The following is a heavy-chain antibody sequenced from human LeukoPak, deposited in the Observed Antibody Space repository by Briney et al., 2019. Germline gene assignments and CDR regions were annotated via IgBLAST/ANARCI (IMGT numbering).Heavy chain of an antibody. CDR3: ASTDDYGDSGFDP. CDR1: GFTVSSNY. Sequence: PGGSLRLSCAASGFTVSSNYMSWVRQAPGKGLEWVSVIYSGGSTYYADSVKGRFTISRDNSKNTLYLQMNSLRAEDTAVYYCASTDDYGDSGFDPWGQGTLVTVSS. CDR2: IYSGGST. V-gene: IGHV3-53*01. D-gene: IGHD4-17*01. J-gene: IGHJ5*02.